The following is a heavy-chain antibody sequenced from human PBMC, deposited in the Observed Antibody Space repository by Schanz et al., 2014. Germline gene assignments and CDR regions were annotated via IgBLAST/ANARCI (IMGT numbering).Heavy chain of an antibody. D-gene: IGHD6-19*01. Sequence: QVQLVQSGAEVKKPGASVKVSCKASGYTFTSDSMHWVRQAPGQGLEWMGRIMPLRGIGNNAWKFQDRLTITADKSMNITYMELSSLGTEDTAVYYCTRLRRADPNGFDVWGQGTTXTVS. V-gene: IGHV1-69*09. CDR1: GYTFTSDS. J-gene: IGHJ6*02. CDR3: TRLRRADPNGFDV. CDR2: IMPLRGIG.